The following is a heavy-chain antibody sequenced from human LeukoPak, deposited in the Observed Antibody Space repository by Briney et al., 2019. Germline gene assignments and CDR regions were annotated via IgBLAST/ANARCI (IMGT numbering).Heavy chain of an antibody. V-gene: IGHV3-30*03. CDR2: ISYDGGNK. J-gene: IGHJ3*02. CDR3: ARECGYNWPDVDASDI. CDR1: GFTFSSYG. Sequence: GGSLRLSCAASGFTFSSYGMHWVRQAPGKGLEWVAVISYDGGNKYYADSVKGRFTISRDNAKNSLHLQMNSLRAEDTAVYYCARECGYNWPDVDASDIWGQGTMVTVSS. D-gene: IGHD1-1*01.